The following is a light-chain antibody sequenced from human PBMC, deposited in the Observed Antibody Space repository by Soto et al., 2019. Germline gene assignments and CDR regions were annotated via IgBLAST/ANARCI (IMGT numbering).Light chain of an antibody. CDR2: SAS. V-gene: IGKV1-39*01. CDR1: QTVSKF. J-gene: IGKJ1*01. Sequence: DVQMTQSPSSLSASVGDSVTIACRASQTVSKFVNWYQQKPGKVPDLLIYSASTLYSGVPSRFSGSGSGTEFTLTIRNLQPEDFETYYCQQTYSLPRTFAQGTKVDIK. CDR3: QQTYSLPRT.